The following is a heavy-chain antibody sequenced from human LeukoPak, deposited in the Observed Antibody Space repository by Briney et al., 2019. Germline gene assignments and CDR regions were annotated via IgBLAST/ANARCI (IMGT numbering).Heavy chain of an antibody. V-gene: IGHV1-2*02. CDR2: INPNSGGT. CDR3: ARGAAGYWVQLPGDY. D-gene: IGHD5-24*01. Sequence: GASVKVSCKASGYTFTGYYMHWVRQAPGQGLEWMGWINPNSGGTNYAQKFQGRVTMTRDTSISTAYMELSRLRSDDTAVYYCARGAAGYWVQLPGDYWGQGTLVTVSS. CDR1: GYTFTGYY. J-gene: IGHJ4*02.